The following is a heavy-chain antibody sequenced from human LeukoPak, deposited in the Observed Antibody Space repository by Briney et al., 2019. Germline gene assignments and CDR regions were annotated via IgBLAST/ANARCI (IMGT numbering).Heavy chain of an antibody. Sequence: SETLSLTCTVSGGSISSYYWSWIRQPAGKGLEWIGRIYTTGSTNYNPSLKSRVTMSVDTSKNQFSLKLSSVTAADTAVYYCARASSSWQSYYYYYYMDVWGKGTTVTISS. D-gene: IGHD6-13*01. J-gene: IGHJ6*03. CDR3: ARASSSWQSYYYYYYMDV. V-gene: IGHV4-4*07. CDR2: IYTTGST. CDR1: GGSISSYY.